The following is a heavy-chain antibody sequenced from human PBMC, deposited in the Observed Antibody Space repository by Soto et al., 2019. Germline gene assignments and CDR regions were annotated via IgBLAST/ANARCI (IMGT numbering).Heavy chain of an antibody. D-gene: IGHD3-10*01. J-gene: IGHJ6*02. V-gene: IGHV3-11*01. CDR1: GFTFGDYY. CDR2: ISSSGSTI. CDR3: ATLLWFGELSGYYYGMDV. Sequence: GGSLRLSCAASGFTFGDYYMSWIRQAPGKGLEWVSYISSSGSTIYYADSVKGRFAISRDNAKNSLYLQMNSLRAEDTAVYYCATLLWFGELSGYYYGMDVWGQGTTVTVSS.